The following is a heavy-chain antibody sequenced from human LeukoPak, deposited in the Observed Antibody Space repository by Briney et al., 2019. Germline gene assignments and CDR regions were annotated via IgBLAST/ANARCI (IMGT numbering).Heavy chain of an antibody. Sequence: GGSLRLSCAASGFTFSSYAMSWVRQAPGKGLEWVSAISGSGGSTYYADSVKGRFTISRDNSKNTLYLQMNSLRAEDTAAYYCARRAGAYSHPYDYWGQGTLVTVSS. CDR3: ARRAGAYSHPYDY. V-gene: IGHV3-23*01. J-gene: IGHJ4*02. CDR2: ISGSGGST. D-gene: IGHD4/OR15-4a*01. CDR1: GFTFSSYA.